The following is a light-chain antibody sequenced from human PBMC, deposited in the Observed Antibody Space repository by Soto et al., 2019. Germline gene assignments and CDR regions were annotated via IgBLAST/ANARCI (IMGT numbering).Light chain of an antibody. CDR3: SSYTSGFYV. CDR2: DVS. J-gene: IGLJ1*01. CDR1: SSDVGGYNY. V-gene: IGLV2-14*01. Sequence: QSALTQPASVSGSSGQSITISCTGTSSDVGGYNYVSWYQQHPGKAPKLMIYDVSDRPSGVSNRFSGSKSGNTASLTISGLQAEDEADYYCSSYTSGFYVFGTGTQLTVL.